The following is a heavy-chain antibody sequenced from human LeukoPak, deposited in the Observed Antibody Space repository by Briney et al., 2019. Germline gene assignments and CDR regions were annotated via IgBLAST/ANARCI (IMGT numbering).Heavy chain of an antibody. CDR1: GGTFSSYA. Sequence: SVEVSCKASGGTFSSYAISWVRQAPGQGLEWMGRIIPILGIANYAQKFQGRVTITADKSTSTAYMELSSLRSEDTAVYYCARETSYSSGWYGYWGQGTLVTVSS. J-gene: IGHJ4*02. D-gene: IGHD6-19*01. CDR2: IIPILGIA. V-gene: IGHV1-69*04. CDR3: ARETSYSSGWYGY.